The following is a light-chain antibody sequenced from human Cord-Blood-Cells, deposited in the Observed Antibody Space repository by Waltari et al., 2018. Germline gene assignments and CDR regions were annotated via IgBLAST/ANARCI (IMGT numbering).Light chain of an antibody. CDR3: CSYAGSSV. CDR2: EGS. V-gene: IGLV2-23*01. CDR1: SSDVGRYHL. J-gene: IGLJ1*01. Sequence: QSALTQPASVSGSPGPSITLSCTGTSSDVGRYHLVSWYQQHPGKAPKLMIYEGSKRPSGVSNRFSGSKSGNTASLTISGLQAEDEADYYCCSYAGSSVFGTGTKVTVL.